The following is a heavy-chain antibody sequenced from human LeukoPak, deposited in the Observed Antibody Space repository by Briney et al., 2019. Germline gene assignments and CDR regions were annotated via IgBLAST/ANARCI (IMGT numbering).Heavy chain of an antibody. CDR3: AKMVREFYTISYYFDY. J-gene: IGHJ4*02. CDR1: GFTFSSYA. V-gene: IGHV3-23*01. D-gene: IGHD2-8*01. Sequence: GGSLRLSCAVSGFTFSSYAMNWVRQASGKGLEWVSGLSGSGAGTYYADSVKGRFTISRDNSKNTLYLQMNSLRAEDTAVYYCAKMVREFYTISYYFDYWGQGTLVTVSS. CDR2: LSGSGAGT.